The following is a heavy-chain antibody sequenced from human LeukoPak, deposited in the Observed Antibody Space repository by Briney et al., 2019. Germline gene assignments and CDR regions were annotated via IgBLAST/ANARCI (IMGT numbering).Heavy chain of an antibody. D-gene: IGHD2-21*02. J-gene: IGHJ3*02. CDR1: GFTFSTYA. CDR3: AKSQGFCGGDCYWIDAFDI. CDR2: ISGSGGST. V-gene: IGHV3-23*01. Sequence: GGSLRLSCAASGFTFSTYAMNWVRQAPGKGLEWVSGISGSGGSTYYADSVKGRFTISRDNPKNTLSLQMNSLRAEDTAVYYCAKSQGFCGGDCYWIDAFDIWGQGTMVTVSS.